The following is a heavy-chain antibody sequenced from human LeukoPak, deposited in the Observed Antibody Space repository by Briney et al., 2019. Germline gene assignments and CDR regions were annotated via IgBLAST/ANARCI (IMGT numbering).Heavy chain of an antibody. CDR1: GFTFSSYA. D-gene: IGHD2-21*01. J-gene: IGHJ4*02. CDR3: GTYSIVVVDFDY. Sequence: GGSLRLSCAASGFTFSSYAMSWVRQAPGKGLEWVSAISGSGGSTYYADSVKGRFTISRDNSKNTLYLQMNGLRAEDTAVYYCGTYSIVVVDFDYWGQGTLVTVSS. V-gene: IGHV3-23*01. CDR2: ISGSGGST.